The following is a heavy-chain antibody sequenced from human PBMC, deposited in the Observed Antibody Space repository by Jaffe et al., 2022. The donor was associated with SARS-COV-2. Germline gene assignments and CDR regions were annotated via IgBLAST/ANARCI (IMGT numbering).Heavy chain of an antibody. D-gene: IGHD6-19*01. J-gene: IGHJ5*02. CDR3: ARGPSGGGDSIGWFDP. CDR1: GGSFSGYY. V-gene: IGHV4-34*01. Sequence: QVQLQQWGAGLLKPSETLSLTCAVYGGSFSGYYWSWIRQPPGKGLEWIGEINHSGSTNYNPSLKSRVTISVDTSKNQFSLKLSSVTAADTAVYYCARGPSGGGDSIGWFDPWGQGTLVTVSS. CDR2: INHSGST.